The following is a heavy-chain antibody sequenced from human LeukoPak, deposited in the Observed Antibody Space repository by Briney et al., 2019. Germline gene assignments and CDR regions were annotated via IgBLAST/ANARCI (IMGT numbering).Heavy chain of an antibody. CDR3: AKVVGDFNF. J-gene: IGHJ4*02. Sequence: GGSLRLSCTASGFTFTTYAMSWVRQAPGKGLEWVAAIKSSDNSAYYTDSVKGRFTISRDNSKNTLFLQMNSLRAEDTAVYYCAKVVGDFNFRGQGTPVTVSS. V-gene: IGHV3-23*01. CDR1: GFTFTTYA. D-gene: IGHD4-17*01. CDR2: IKSSDNSA.